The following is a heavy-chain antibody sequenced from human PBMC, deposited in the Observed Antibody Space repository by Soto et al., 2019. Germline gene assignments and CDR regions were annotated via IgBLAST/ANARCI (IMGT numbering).Heavy chain of an antibody. CDR2: IYYSGST. Sequence: SETLSLTCTVSGGSISSGGYYWSWIRQHPGKGLEWIGYIYYSGSTYYNPSLKSRVTISVDTSKNQFSLKLSSVTAADTAVYYCARGYYGDYGRGAFDIWGQGTMVTVSS. CDR1: GGSISSGGYY. D-gene: IGHD4-17*01. CDR3: ARGYYGDYGRGAFDI. V-gene: IGHV4-31*03. J-gene: IGHJ3*02.